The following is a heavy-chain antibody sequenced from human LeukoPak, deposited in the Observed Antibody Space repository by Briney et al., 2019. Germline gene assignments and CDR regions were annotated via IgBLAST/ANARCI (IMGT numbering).Heavy chain of an antibody. V-gene: IGHV4-59*01. Sequence: SETLSLTCTVSGGSISSYYWSWIRQPPGKGLEWIGYIYYSGSTNYNPSLKSRVTISVDTSKNQFSLKLSSVTAADTAVYYCARAYYDFWSGYEYYFDYWGQGTLVTVFS. D-gene: IGHD3-3*01. J-gene: IGHJ4*02. CDR2: IYYSGST. CDR3: ARAYYDFWSGYEYYFDY. CDR1: GGSISSYY.